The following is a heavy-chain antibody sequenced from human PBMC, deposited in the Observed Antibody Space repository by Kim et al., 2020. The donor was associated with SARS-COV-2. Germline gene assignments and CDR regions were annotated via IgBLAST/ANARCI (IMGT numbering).Heavy chain of an antibody. Sequence: YAQKFRGRVPITADKSTSTAYMELSSLRSEDTAVYYCARGYYGSGSYYNVWGQGTLVTVSS. V-gene: IGHV1-69*04. CDR3: ARGYYGSGSYYNV. J-gene: IGHJ4*02. D-gene: IGHD3-10*01.